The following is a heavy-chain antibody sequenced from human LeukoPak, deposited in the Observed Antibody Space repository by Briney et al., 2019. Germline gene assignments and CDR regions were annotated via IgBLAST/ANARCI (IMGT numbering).Heavy chain of an antibody. CDR1: GASMTSYY. J-gene: IGHJ4*02. V-gene: IGHV4-4*07. CDR2: IYNSGST. Sequence: PSETLSLTCTVSGASMTSYYWSWLRQPAGKGLEWIGRIYNSGSTNYNPSLKSRLFMSVDTSKNQFSLKLSSVTAADTAVYYCATEGSGFNKWGQGTPVTVSS. CDR3: ATEGSGFNK. D-gene: IGHD1-14*01.